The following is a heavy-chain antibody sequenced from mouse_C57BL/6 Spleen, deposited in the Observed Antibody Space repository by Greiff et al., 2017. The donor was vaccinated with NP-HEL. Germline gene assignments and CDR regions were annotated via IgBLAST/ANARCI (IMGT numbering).Heavy chain of an antibody. Sequence: QVQLQQSGAELARPGASVKLSCKASGYTFTSYGISWVKQRTGQGLEWIGEIYPRSGNTYYNEKFKGKATLTAAKSSSTAYMELRSLTSEDSAVYFCAREGTTVVATPYFDYWGQGTTLTVSS. CDR3: AREGTTVVATPYFDY. V-gene: IGHV1-81*01. CDR1: GYTFTSYG. D-gene: IGHD1-1*01. J-gene: IGHJ2*01. CDR2: IYPRSGNT.